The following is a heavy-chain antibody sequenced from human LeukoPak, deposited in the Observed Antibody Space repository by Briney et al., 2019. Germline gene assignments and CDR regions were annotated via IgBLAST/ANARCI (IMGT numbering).Heavy chain of an antibody. CDR1: GGSISSYY. J-gene: IGHJ6*03. CDR2: IYYSGST. Sequence: SETLSLTCTVSGGSISSYYWSWIRQPPGKGLEWIGYIYYSGSTNYNPSLKSRVTISVDTSKSQFSLKLSSVTAADTAVYYCARVPCSSTSCYHYYYMDVWGKGTSVTVSS. D-gene: IGHD2-2*01. V-gene: IGHV4-59*01. CDR3: ARVPCSSTSCYHYYYMDV.